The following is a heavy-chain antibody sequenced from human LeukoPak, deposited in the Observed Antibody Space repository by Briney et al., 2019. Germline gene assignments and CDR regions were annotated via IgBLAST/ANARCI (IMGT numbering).Heavy chain of an antibody. Sequence: PGGSLSLSCAASGCTFSNYWIHWVRQAQGKGLVWVSRIDNAGSITTYAYSVRGRFTISRDNAENTLYLRMNSLRVEDTAVYYCVRSAFHAGSGNYYDYWGQGTLVTVSS. CDR1: GCTFSNYW. V-gene: IGHV3-74*03. D-gene: IGHD3-22*01. J-gene: IGHJ4*02. CDR3: VRSAFHAGSGNYYDY. CDR2: IDNAGSIT.